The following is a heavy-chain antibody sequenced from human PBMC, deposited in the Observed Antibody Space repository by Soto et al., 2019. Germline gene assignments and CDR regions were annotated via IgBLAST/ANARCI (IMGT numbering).Heavy chain of an antibody. CDR2: IIPIFGTA. J-gene: IGHJ4*02. CDR1: GGTFSSYS. Sequence: QVQLVQSGAEVKKPGSSVKVSCKASGGTFSSYSVNWVRQAPGQGLEWMGEIIPIFGTANYAQKFRGRVTITADECTSTSYMLLSSLRSEDTAVYYCARDGGRHSGGIDYWGQGTLVTVSS. V-gene: IGHV1-69*01. CDR3: ARDGGRHSGGIDY. D-gene: IGHD1-26*01.